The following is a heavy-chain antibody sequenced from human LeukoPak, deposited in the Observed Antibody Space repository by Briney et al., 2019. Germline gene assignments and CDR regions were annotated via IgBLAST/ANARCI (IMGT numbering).Heavy chain of an antibody. CDR3: ARDSSGYDSTAYYGDY. J-gene: IGHJ4*02. D-gene: IGHD3-22*01. CDR2: ISGYNGNT. CDR1: GYTFMYYG. Sequence: GASVKVSCKASGYTFMYYGISWVRQAPGQGLEWMGWISGYNGNTNSAQKFQGRVTMTTDTSTSTAYMELRSLRSDDTAVYFCARDSSGYDSTAYYGDYWGQGTLVTVSS. V-gene: IGHV1-18*01.